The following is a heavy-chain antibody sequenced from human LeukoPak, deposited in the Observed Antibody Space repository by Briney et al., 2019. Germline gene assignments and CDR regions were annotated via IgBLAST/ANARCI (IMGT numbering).Heavy chain of an antibody. CDR2: ISGSGGST. D-gene: IGHD3-16*02. Sequence: GGSLRLSCAASGFTFSSYAMSWVRQAPGKGLEWVSAISGSGGSTYYADSVKGRFTISRDNSKNTLYLQMNSPRAEDTAVYYCAKDHSRYYDYVWGSYLIGGYFDYWGQGTLVTVSS. J-gene: IGHJ4*02. CDR1: GFTFSSYA. CDR3: AKDHSRYYDYVWGSYLIGGYFDY. V-gene: IGHV3-23*01.